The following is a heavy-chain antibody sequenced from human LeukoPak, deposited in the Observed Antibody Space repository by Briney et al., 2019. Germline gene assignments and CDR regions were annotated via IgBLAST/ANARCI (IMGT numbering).Heavy chain of an antibody. CDR1: GGSLNDYY. CDR2: IYYNGST. D-gene: IGHD6-19*01. V-gene: IGHV4-59*01. CDR3: ARAGYTSGWYGGNYYFDY. J-gene: IGHJ4*02. Sequence: SETLSLTCTVSGGSLNDYYWSWIRQPPGKGLEWIGYIYYNGSTNYNPSLKSRVTMSVATSKNQFSLKLTSVTAADTAVYYCARAGYTSGWYGGNYYFDYWGQGTLDGVSS.